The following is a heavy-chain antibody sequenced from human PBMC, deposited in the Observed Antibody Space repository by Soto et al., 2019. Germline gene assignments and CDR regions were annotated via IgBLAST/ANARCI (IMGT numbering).Heavy chain of an antibody. D-gene: IGHD6-19*01. CDR3: ARVYPGSGWPYHYYGMDV. CDR1: GFTFSSYC. J-gene: IGHJ6*02. CDR2: IKQDGSEK. V-gene: IGHV3-7*01. Sequence: LRXSCVASGFTFSSYCMSWVRQAPGKGLEWVANIKQDGSEKYYVDSVKDRFTISRDNAKNSLYLQMNSLRAEDSAVYYCARVYPGSGWPYHYYGMDVWGQGTTVTVSS.